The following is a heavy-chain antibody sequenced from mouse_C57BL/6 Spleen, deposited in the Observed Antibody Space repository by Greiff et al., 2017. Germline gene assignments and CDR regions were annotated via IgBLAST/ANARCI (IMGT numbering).Heavy chain of an antibody. D-gene: IGHD1-1*01. CDR3: ARREDYGSFAMDY. CDR1: GFTFSDYG. Sequence: EVMLVESGGGLVKPGGSLKLSCAASGFTFSDYGMHWVRQAPEKGLEWVAYISRGSSTIYYADTVKGRFTISSDNAKNTLFLQMTSLRAENTAMYYCARREDYGSFAMDYWGQGTSVTVSS. CDR2: ISRGSSTI. V-gene: IGHV5-17*01. J-gene: IGHJ4*01.